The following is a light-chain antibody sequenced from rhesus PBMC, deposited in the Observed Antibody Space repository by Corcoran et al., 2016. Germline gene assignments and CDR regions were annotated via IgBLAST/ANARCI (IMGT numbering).Light chain of an antibody. V-gene: IGKV1-25*01. J-gene: IGKJ2*01. CDR1: QSLSNY. Sequence: IQMTQSPSSLSASVGDRVTITCQASQSLSNYLNWYQQKPGKIPILLIYRASSLQSGLPSRFSGSGSGTDFTLPIRSLQPEDFATYYCQQGYSYPYSFGQGAKVEIK. CDR2: RAS. CDR3: QQGYSYPYS.